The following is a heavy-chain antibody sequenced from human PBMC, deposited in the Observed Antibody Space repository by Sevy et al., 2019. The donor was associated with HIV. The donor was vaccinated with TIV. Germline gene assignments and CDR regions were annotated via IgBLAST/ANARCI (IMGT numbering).Heavy chain of an antibody. CDR1: GDSINTYY. Sequence: SETLSLTCTVSGDSINTYYWSWIRQPPGKGLEWIGYVSHSGNTNYNPSLKSRVSMSVDTSTNQFSLKVKSVTAADTAVYYCARLRWVLVVVPGATPGCYFDSWGQGTLVTVSS. CDR2: VSHSGNT. V-gene: IGHV4-59*12. CDR3: ARLRWVLVVVPGATPGCYFDS. D-gene: IGHD2-2*02. J-gene: IGHJ4*02.